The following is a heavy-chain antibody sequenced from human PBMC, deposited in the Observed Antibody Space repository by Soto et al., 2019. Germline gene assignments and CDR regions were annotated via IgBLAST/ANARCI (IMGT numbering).Heavy chain of an antibody. CDR1: GCTFTRHY. CDR3: ARGSAFWSGYYLTFDY. D-gene: IGHD3-3*01. V-gene: IGHV1-2*04. Sequence: GSMKVSRKGSGCTFTRHYMHWVRQGPGQGLEWMGWINPNSGGTNYAQKFQGWVTMTRDTSISTAYMELSRLRSDDTAVYYCARGSAFWSGYYLTFDYWGQGTLVTVSS. J-gene: IGHJ4*02. CDR2: INPNSGGT.